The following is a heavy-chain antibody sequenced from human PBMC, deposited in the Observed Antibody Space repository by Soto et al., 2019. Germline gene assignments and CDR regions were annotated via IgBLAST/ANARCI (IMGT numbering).Heavy chain of an antibody. CDR1: GFPFSSSG. CDR3: ATGFGELLPPFDY. J-gene: IGHJ4*02. V-gene: IGHV3-30*03. Sequence: PGGSLRLSCAASGFPFSSSGMHWVRQAPGKGLEWVAVISYDGSNKYYADSVKGRFTISRDNSKNTLYLQMNSLRAEDTAVYYCATGFGELLPPFDYWGQGTLVTVSA. CDR2: ISYDGSNK. D-gene: IGHD3-10*01.